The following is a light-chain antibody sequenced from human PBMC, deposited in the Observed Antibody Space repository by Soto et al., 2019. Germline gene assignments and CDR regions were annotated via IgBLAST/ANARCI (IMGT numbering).Light chain of an antibody. CDR3: HQYGSSPYT. J-gene: IGKJ2*01. V-gene: IGKV3-20*01. Sequence: EIVLTQSPGTLYLSPGERATLSCRASQSVSSNYLTWYQQKPVQAPRLLIYGASSRATGIPDRVSGSGSGTDFPLNISRLEPEDFEEYYCHQYGSSPYTFGQGTNRKIK. CDR2: GAS. CDR1: QSVSSNY.